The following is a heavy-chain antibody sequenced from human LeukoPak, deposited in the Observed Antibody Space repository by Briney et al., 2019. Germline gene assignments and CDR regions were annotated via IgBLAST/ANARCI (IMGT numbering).Heavy chain of an antibody. D-gene: IGHD5-24*01. CDR1: GDSISSYY. CDR2: ISYSGST. J-gene: IGHJ3*02. CDR3: ARRIWLQLMDAFDI. V-gene: IGHV4-59*08. Sequence: PSETLSLTCTVSGDSISSYYWSWIRQTPGKGLEWIGYISYSGSTNYNPSPKSPVTISVDTSKNQFSLKLSSVPAADTGVYYCARRIWLQLMDAFDIWGQGTMVTVP.